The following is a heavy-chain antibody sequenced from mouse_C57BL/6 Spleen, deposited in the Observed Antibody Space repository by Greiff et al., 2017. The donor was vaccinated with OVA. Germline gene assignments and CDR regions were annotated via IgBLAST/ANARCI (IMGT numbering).Heavy chain of an antibody. CDR1: GYAFSSSW. D-gene: IGHD2-1*01. Sequence: QVQLQQSGPELVKPGASVKISCKASGYAFSSSWMNWVKQRPGKGLAWIGRIYPGDGDTNYNGKFKGKATLTADTSSSTAYMPLSSLTSEDSAVYFCARGVYGTWFACWGKTTMVTASA. CDR2: IYPGDGDT. CDR3: ARGVYGTWFAC. V-gene: IGHV1-82*01. J-gene: IGHJ3*01.